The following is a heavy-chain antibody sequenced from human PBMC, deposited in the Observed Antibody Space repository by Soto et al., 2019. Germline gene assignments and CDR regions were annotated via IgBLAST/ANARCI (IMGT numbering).Heavy chain of an antibody. CDR1: GFTFSSYG. Sequence: VQLVESGGGVVQPGRSLRLSCAASGFTFSSYGMHWVRQAPGKGLEWVANIKQDGNEKYYVDSVKGRFTISRDNAKNSLYLQMNSLRAEDTAVYYCARVSGFGLDSWGQGTLVTVAS. V-gene: IGHV3-7*01. CDR3: ARVSGFGLDS. J-gene: IGHJ4*02. D-gene: IGHD3-10*01. CDR2: IKQDGNEK.